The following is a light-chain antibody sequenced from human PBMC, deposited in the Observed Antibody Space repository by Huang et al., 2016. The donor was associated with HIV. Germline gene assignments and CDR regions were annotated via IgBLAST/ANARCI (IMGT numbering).Light chain of an antibody. Sequence: EIVLTQSPATLSLSPGERATLSCRDSQSVSSSLAWYQQKPGQPPTLLIYDAANRAPGIPARFSGSGSGTDFTLTVSSLEPEDFAIYYCQHRGNWPYTFGQGTKLEIK. V-gene: IGKV3-11*01. CDR1: QSVSSS. CDR2: DAA. CDR3: QHRGNWPYT. J-gene: IGKJ2*01.